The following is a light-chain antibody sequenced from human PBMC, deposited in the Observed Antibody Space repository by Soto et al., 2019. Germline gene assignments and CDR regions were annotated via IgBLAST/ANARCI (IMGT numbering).Light chain of an antibody. Sequence: EIVVTQSPVTLSVSPGERATLSCRASQSVSSHLAWYQQKPGQTPRLLIYDTSTRATGVPARFSGSRSGPEFTLTINSLQSEDFAIYYCQPYNNWPLTFGGGTKVDIK. CDR2: DTS. CDR1: QSVSSH. CDR3: QPYNNWPLT. J-gene: IGKJ4*01. V-gene: IGKV3-15*01.